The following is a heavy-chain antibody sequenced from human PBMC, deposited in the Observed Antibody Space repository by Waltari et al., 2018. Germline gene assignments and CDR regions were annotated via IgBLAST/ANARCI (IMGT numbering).Heavy chain of an antibody. Sequence: EVQLVETGGGLIQPGGSLRLSCAASGFTVSSNYMSWVRQAPGKGLEWVSVIYSGGSTYYADSVKGRFTISRDNSKNTLYLQMNSLRAEDTAVYYCARDGDYGGRGVFDPWGQGTLVTVSS. J-gene: IGHJ5*02. CDR1: GFTVSSNY. D-gene: IGHD4-17*01. CDR3: ARDGDYGGRGVFDP. V-gene: IGHV3-53*02. CDR2: IYSGGST.